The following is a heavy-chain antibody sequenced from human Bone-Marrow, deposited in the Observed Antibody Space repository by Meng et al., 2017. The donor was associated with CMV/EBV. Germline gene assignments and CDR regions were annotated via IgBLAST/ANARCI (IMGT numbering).Heavy chain of an antibody. Sequence: SETLSLTCTVSGGSISSYYWSWIRQPPGKGLEWIGYIYYSGSTNYHPSLKSRVTISVDTSKNQFSLKLSSVTAADTAVYYCARARYCSSTSCYIRYYYYGVDVWGQGTTVTVSS. J-gene: IGHJ6*02. V-gene: IGHV4-59*12. CDR1: GGSISSYY. D-gene: IGHD2-2*02. CDR3: ARARYCSSTSCYIRYYYYGVDV. CDR2: IYYSGST.